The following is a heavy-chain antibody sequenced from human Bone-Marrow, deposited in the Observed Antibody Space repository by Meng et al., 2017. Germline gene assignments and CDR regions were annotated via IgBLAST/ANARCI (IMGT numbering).Heavy chain of an antibody. CDR1: GFTFSDYY. CDR3: ARVLGDI. D-gene: IGHD1-26*01. J-gene: IGHJ3*02. CDR2: ISSSSTI. V-gene: IGHV3-69-1*02. Sequence: GESLKISCAASGFTFSDYYMNWVRQAPGKGLEWVSSISSSSTIYYADSVKGRFTISRDNAKNSLYLQMNSLRAEDTAVYYCARVLGDIWGQGTMVTVSS.